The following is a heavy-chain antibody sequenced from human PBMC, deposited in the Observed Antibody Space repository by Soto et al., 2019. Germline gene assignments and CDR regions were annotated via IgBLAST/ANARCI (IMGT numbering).Heavy chain of an antibody. V-gene: IGHV4-34*01. CDR1: GFIFIDYD. Sequence: SGTLLLTCTVYGFIFIDYDWTWIRQPPGTGLEWIGEINHSGSTNNNPSLKSRVTISVDTSKNQFSLKMPSVIAADKAVYYYARDKITGLFDYWGKGNLVSVSS. J-gene: IGHJ4*02. CDR3: ARDKITGLFDY. CDR2: INHSGST. D-gene: IGHD2-8*02.